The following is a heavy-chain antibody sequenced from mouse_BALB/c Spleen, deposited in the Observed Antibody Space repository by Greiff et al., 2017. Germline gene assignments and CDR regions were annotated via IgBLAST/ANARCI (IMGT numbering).Heavy chain of an antibody. CDR1: GYTFTSYN. J-gene: IGHJ4*01. Sequence: QVQLQQPGAELVKPGASVKMSCKASGYTFTSYNMHWVKQTPGQGLEWIGAIYPGNGDTSYNQKFKGKATLTADKSSSTAYMQLSSLTSEDSAVYYCAREAYDKGAMDYWGQGTSVTVSS. CDR2: IYPGNGDT. CDR3: AREAYDKGAMDY. D-gene: IGHD2-3*01. V-gene: IGHV1-12*01.